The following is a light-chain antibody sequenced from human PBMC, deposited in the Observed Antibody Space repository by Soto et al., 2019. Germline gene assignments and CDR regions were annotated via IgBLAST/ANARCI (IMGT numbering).Light chain of an antibody. Sequence: AIQLTQSPSSLSASVGDRVTITCRASQGISSALAWYQQKPGKAPNLLIYDASSLESGVPSRFSGRGSGTDFTLSIISLQPEDFATYYCQQFNNYPHTFGQGTRREIK. J-gene: IGKJ5*01. CDR3: QQFNNYPHT. CDR1: QGISSA. CDR2: DAS. V-gene: IGKV1D-13*01.